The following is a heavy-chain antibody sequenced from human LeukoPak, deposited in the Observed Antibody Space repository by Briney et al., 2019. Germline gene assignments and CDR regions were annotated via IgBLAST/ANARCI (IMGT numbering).Heavy chain of an antibody. D-gene: IGHD2-2*01. CDR2: IYYSGST. CDR3: ARATKTSTNFGPSYYSYYGMDV. V-gene: IGHV4-39*01. J-gene: IGHJ6*02. CDR1: GGSISSSSYY. Sequence: PSETLSLTCTVSGGSISSSSYYWGWIRQPPGKGLEWIGSIYYSGSTYYNPSLKSRVTISVDTSKNQFSLMLSSVTAADTAVYYCARATKTSTNFGPSYYSYYGMDVWGQGTTVTVSS.